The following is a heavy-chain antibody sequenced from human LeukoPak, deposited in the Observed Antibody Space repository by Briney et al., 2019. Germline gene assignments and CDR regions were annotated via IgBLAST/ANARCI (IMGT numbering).Heavy chain of an antibody. D-gene: IGHD2-2*01. CDR2: MNPNSGNT. Sequence: AASVKVSCKASGYTFTSYDINWVRQATGQGLEWMGWMNPNSGNTGYAQKFQGRVTITRNTSISTAYMELSSLRSEDTAVYYCARGPYRYCSSTSCSPGSFDYWGQGTLVTVSS. CDR1: GYTFTSYD. V-gene: IGHV1-8*03. J-gene: IGHJ4*02. CDR3: ARGPYRYCSSTSCSPGSFDY.